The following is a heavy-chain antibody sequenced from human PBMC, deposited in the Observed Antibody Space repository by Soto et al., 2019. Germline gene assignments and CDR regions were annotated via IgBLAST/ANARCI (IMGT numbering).Heavy chain of an antibody. V-gene: IGHV3-23*01. CDR1: GFTFSSYA. J-gene: IGHJ4*02. CDR3: AKDQGSSGYDYYFDY. Sequence: GGSLRLSCAASGFTFSSYAMSWVRQAPGKGLEWVSAISGSGGSTYYADSVKGRFTISRDNSKNTLYPQMNSLRAEDTAVYYCAKDQGSSGYDYYFDYWGQGTLVTVSS. D-gene: IGHD5-12*01. CDR2: ISGSGGST.